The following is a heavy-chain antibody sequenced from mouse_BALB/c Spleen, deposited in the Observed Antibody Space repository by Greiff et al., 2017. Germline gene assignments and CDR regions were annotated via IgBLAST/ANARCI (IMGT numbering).Heavy chain of an antibody. V-gene: IGHV2-9*02. CDR3: AREGDGYYKRGFAY. D-gene: IGHD2-3*01. CDR2: IWAGGST. CDR1: GFSFTSYA. Sequence: VQLVESGPGLVAPSLSLSITCTVSGFSFTSYAVHWVRQPPGKGLEWLGVIWAGGSTNYNSALMSRLSISKENSKSQVFLKMNSLQTDDTAMYYCAREGDGYYKRGFAYWGQGTLVTVSA. J-gene: IGHJ3*01.